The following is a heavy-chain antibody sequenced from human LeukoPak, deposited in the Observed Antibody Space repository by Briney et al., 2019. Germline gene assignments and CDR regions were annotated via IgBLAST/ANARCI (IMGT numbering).Heavy chain of an antibody. Sequence: PSETLSLTCSVSGGSINSNSHHWDWIRQAPGKGLEWIGNIYYSGTTSYNPSLKSRVTISVDTSMNQFSLRLSSVTAADTAVYYCARRGDILTDYAFDYWGQGTLVTVSS. CDR1: GGSINSNSHH. J-gene: IGHJ4*02. CDR2: IYYSGTT. CDR3: ARRGDILTDYAFDY. V-gene: IGHV4-39*01. D-gene: IGHD3-9*01.